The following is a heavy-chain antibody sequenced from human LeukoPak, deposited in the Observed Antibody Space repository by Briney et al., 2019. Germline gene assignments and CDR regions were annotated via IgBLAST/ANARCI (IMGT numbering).Heavy chain of an antibody. V-gene: IGHV3-48*04. CDR1: GFTFSSYS. CDR3: ARYRDSGLDS. D-gene: IGHD5-12*01. J-gene: IGHJ4*02. CDR2: ISSSGSTI. Sequence: GGSLRLSCAASGFTFSSYSMNWIRQAPGKGLEWVSYISSSGSTIYYADSVKGRFTISRDNAKNSLYLQMNSLRAEDTAVYYCARYRDSGLDSWGQGTLVTVSS.